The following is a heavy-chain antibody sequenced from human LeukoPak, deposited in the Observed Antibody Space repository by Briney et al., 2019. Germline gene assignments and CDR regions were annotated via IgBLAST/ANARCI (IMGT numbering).Heavy chain of an antibody. V-gene: IGHV1-2*02. D-gene: IGHD2-15*01. J-gene: IGHJ4*02. CDR1: EHTVTPYD. Sequence: ASVKLSYTPSEHTVTPYDMNWVRRSPGQRLEWRCWTNTNSGVTKYAQKIPGRVIITRDTSSGTTYMLLSSIISDDTAIQYFGSEAYCSGGRCYLHRVASWGQGTLVTVSS. CDR2: TNTNSGVT. CDR3: GSEAYCSGGRCYLHRVAS.